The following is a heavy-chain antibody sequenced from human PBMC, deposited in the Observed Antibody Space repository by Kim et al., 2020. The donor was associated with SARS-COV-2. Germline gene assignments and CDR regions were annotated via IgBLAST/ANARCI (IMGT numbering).Heavy chain of an antibody. J-gene: IGHJ5*02. CDR3: ARQNFDWLSSVGYWFDP. Sequence: SETLSLTCTVSGGSISSSSYYWGWIRQPPGKGLEWIGSIYYSGSTYYNPSLKSRVTISVDTSKNQFSLKLSSVTAADTAVYYCARQNFDWLSSVGYWFDPWGQGTLVTVSS. CDR2: IYYSGST. D-gene: IGHD3-9*01. V-gene: IGHV4-39*01. CDR1: GGSISSSSYY.